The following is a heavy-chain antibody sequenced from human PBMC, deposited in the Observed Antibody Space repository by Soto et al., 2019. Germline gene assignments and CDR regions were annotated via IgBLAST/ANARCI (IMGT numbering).Heavy chain of an antibody. D-gene: IGHD1-20*01. CDR2: ISYDGSNT. Sequence: PXGCLRLSCTVSGFTFSTYAMHWVRQAPGKGLEWVAVISYDGSNTYYADSVKGRFTISRDNMLYLQMNSLRAEDTAVYYCARDQGRSITCQLDYWGQGTLVTVSS. V-gene: IGHV3-30-3*01. CDR3: ARDQGRSITCQLDY. J-gene: IGHJ4*02. CDR1: GFTFSTYA.